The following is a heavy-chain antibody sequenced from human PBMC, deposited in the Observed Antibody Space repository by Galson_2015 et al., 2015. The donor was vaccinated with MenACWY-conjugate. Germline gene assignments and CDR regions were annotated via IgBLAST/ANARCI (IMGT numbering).Heavy chain of an antibody. Sequence: SVKVSCKASGYSFTSHYMHWVRQAPGQGLEWMGIISPDGGIPSYTEKFQDRVTMTSDTSTRTVYMDLTSLTSGDTAVYYCARSGSEGYSGGWTDSWGQGTLVTVSS. J-gene: IGHJ5*01. CDR3: ARSGSEGYSGGWTDS. CDR2: ISPDGGIP. D-gene: IGHD6-19*01. V-gene: IGHV1-46*01. CDR1: GYSFTSHY.